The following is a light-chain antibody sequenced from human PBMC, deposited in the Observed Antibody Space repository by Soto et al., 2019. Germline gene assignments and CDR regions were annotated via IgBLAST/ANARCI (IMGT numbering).Light chain of an antibody. V-gene: IGKV3-20*01. J-gene: IGKJ2*01. CDR1: QSVSSSY. CDR2: GAS. Sequence: EIVLTQSPGTLSLSPGERATLSCRASQSVSSSYLAWYQQKPGQAPRLLIYGASSRATGIPDRFSGRGSGTDFTLTISRLEPEDFAVYYCQHYGRSPYTFGQGTKLEIK. CDR3: QHYGRSPYT.